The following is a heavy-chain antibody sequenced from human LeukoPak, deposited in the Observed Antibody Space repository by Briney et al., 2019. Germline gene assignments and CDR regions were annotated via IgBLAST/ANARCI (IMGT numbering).Heavy chain of an antibody. Sequence: PGGSLRLPCAASGFTFDDYAMHWVRQAPGKGLDWVSGISWNSGSIGYADSVKGRFTISRDNAKNSLYLHMNSLRAEDMALYYCARSYSSGWYGYFNYWGQGTLVTVSS. V-gene: IGHV3-9*03. CDR1: GFTFDDYA. CDR3: ARSYSSGWYGYFNY. J-gene: IGHJ4*02. CDR2: ISWNSGSI. D-gene: IGHD6-19*01.